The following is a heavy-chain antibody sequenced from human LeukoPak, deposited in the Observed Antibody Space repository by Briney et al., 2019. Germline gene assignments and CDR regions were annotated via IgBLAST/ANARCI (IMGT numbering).Heavy chain of an antibody. Sequence: GGSLRLPCAASGFPFSRHAMIWVPRAPGKGLEWGLAISVSGGSKYYADAVKGRFTISRDISQNTLYLQMNSLRAEDTTVYYCAKFERSGYCSGGSCYATPYNWFDPWGQGTLVTVSS. D-gene: IGHD2-15*01. CDR3: AKFERSGYCSGGSCYATPYNWFDP. CDR1: GFPFSRHA. J-gene: IGHJ5*02. V-gene: IGHV3-23*01. CDR2: ISVSGGSK.